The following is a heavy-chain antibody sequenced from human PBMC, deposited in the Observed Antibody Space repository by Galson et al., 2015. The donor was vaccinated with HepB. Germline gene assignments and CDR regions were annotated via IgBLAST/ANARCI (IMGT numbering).Heavy chain of an antibody. D-gene: IGHD3-3*01. Sequence: SLRLSCAASGFTFSAYTMNWVRRAPGKGLESIAYISTNGATIYYADSVKGRFTVSRDNARNSLYLQMNSLRDEDTAVYYCAKGLLQYDFWARHDAFDIWGQGTMVTVSS. CDR3: AKGLLQYDFWARHDAFDI. CDR1: GFTFSAYT. V-gene: IGHV3-48*02. CDR2: ISTNGATI. J-gene: IGHJ3*02.